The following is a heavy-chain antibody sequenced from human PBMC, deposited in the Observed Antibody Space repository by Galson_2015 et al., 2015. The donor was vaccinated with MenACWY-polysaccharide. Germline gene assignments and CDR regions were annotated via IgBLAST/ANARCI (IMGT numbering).Heavy chain of an antibody. CDR2: ISYDGSNK. Sequence: SLRLSCAASGFTFSSYAMHWVRQAPGKGLEWVAVISYDGSNKYCADSVKGRFTISRDNSMNTLYLQMNSLRAEDTAVYYCARDRRAAAGYYYYGMDVWGQGTTVTVSS. CDR3: ARDRRAAAGYYYYGMDV. D-gene: IGHD6-13*01. J-gene: IGHJ6*02. V-gene: IGHV3-30-3*01. CDR1: GFTFSSYA.